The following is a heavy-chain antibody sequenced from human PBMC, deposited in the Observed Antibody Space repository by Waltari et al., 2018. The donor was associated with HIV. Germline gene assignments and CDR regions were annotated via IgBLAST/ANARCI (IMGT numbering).Heavy chain of an antibody. CDR3: ARGSSGSYRWFDP. Sequence: QEQLVQSGAEVKKPGSSVKVSCKASGGTLSSNSISWVRQAPGQGLAWMGNIIRVFESTTYAQKFHGRLTISADESTSTVFMELSSLSFDDTAVYYCARGSSGSYRWFDPWGHGTLVTVSS. D-gene: IGHD1-26*01. CDR2: IIRVFEST. CDR1: GGTLSSNS. V-gene: IGHV1-69*15. J-gene: IGHJ5*02.